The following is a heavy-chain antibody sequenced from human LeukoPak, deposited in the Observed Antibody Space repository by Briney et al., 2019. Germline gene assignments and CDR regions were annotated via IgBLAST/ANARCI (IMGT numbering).Heavy chain of an antibody. J-gene: IGHJ4*02. D-gene: IGHD5-12*01. Sequence: SETLSLTCTVSGGSISSYYWSWIRQPPGKGLEWIGYIYHSGDTKYNPSLKGRVTISVDTSKNQFSLRLRSVTAADTAVYYCAREGYSGHDFIYWGQGTLVTVSS. CDR1: GGSISSYY. CDR2: IYHSGDT. V-gene: IGHV4-59*01. CDR3: AREGYSGHDFIY.